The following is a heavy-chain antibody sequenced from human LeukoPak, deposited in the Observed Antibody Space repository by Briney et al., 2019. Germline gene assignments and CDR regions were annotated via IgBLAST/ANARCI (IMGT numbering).Heavy chain of an antibody. CDR2: ISYDGSNK. Sequence: PGRSLRLSCAASGFTLSSYAMHWVRQAPGKGLEWVAVISYDGSNKYYADSVKGRFTISRDNSKNTLYLQMNSLRAEDTAVYYCARDGAGVYYYYGMDVWGQGTTVTVSS. J-gene: IGHJ6*02. CDR1: GFTLSSYA. V-gene: IGHV3-30*04. CDR3: ARDGAGVYYYYGMDV. D-gene: IGHD6-19*01.